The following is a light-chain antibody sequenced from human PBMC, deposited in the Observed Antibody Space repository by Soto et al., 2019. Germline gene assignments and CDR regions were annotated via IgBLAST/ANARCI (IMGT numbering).Light chain of an antibody. Sequence: DIQMTQSPSSLSASVGDRVTITCQASQNINNDLNWYQQKPGKAPKLLIYDASSVEDGVPSRFSGGGSGTDFTLIIRSLQPEDLATYYCQQYESLPYTFGQGTQLEIK. CDR3: QQYESLPYT. CDR1: QNINND. V-gene: IGKV1-33*01. J-gene: IGKJ2*01. CDR2: DAS.